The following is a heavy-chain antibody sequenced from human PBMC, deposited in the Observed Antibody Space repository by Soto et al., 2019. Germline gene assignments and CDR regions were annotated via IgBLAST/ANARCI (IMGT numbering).Heavy chain of an antibody. J-gene: IGHJ4*02. CDR2: IIPILGIA. D-gene: IGHD2-15*01. V-gene: IGHV1-69*04. CDR3: ARDPLAAGYCSGGSCYSEGYFAY. CDR1: GGTFSSYT. Sequence: SVKVSCKASGGTFSSYTISWVRQAPGQGLEWMGRIIPILGIANYAQKFQGRVTITADKSTSTAYMELSSLRSEDTAVYYCARDPLAAGYCSGGSCYSEGYFAYWGQGTLVTVSS.